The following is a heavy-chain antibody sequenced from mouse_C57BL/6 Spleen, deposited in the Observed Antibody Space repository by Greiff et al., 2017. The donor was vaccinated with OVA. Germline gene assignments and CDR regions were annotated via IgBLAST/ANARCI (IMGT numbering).Heavy chain of an antibody. D-gene: IGHD2-1*01. CDR2: IRLKSDNYAT. V-gene: IGHV6-3*01. CDR1: GFTFSNYW. CDR3: TGIYYGNYGVFAY. Sequence: EVKVIESGGGLVQPGGSMKLSCVASGFTFSNYWMNWVRQSPEKGLEWVAQIRLKSDNYATHYAESVKGRFTISRDDSKSSVYLQMNNLRAEDTGIYYCTGIYYGNYGVFAYWGQGTLVTVSA. J-gene: IGHJ3*01.